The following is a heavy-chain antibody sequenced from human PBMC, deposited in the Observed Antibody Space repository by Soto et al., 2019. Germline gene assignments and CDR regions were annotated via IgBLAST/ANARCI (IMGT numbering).Heavy chain of an antibody. Sequence: GGSLRLSCAASGFTFNNYAMNWVRQAPGKGLEWVATISGTGGSTYYADSVKGRFTISRDNSKNTLYLQMNSLRVEDTVVYYCWKDHHRDHLSYWGQGTSVPVSS. V-gene: IGHV3-23*01. CDR2: ISGTGGST. J-gene: IGHJ4*01. CDR3: WKDHHRDHLSY. CDR1: GFTFNNYA.